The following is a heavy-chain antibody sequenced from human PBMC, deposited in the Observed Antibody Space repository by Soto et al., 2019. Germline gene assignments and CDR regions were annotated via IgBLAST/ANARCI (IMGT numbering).Heavy chain of an antibody. J-gene: IGHJ4*02. Sequence: GGSLRLSCAVSSFALSTYSINWVRQAPGKGLEWISYISASGATIYYADSVTGRFTISRDIANNSVYLQMSSLRDEDTAVYYCARDLTDYAGYYFDYWGQGTLVTVSS. CDR1: SFALSTYS. CDR3: ARDLTDYAGYYFDY. D-gene: IGHD3-9*01. V-gene: IGHV3-48*02. CDR2: ISASGATI.